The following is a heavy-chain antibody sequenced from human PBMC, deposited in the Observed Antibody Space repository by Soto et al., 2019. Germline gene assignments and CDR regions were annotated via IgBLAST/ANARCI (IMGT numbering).Heavy chain of an antibody. Sequence: ASVKVSCKVSGYTRTELSMHWVRQAPGKGLEWMGGFDPEDGETIYAQKFQGRVTMTEDTSTDTAYMELSSLRSEDTTVYYCATDSIVGAPPWLSAFDIWRQGPMVTV. CDR1: GYTRTELS. V-gene: IGHV1-24*01. CDR3: ATDSIVGAPPWLSAFDI. J-gene: IGHJ3*02. D-gene: IGHD1-26*01. CDR2: FDPEDGET.